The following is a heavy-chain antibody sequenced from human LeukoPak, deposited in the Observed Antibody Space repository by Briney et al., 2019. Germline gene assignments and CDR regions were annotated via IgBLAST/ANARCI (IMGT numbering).Heavy chain of an antibody. CDR2: IKYDGSER. V-gene: IGHV3-7*01. CDR3: ARLRIVVVPAAKITDY. D-gene: IGHD2-2*01. CDR1: GFVFRTYW. J-gene: IGHJ4*02. Sequence: GGSLRLSCAASGFVFRTYWMTWVRQAPGKGLEGVANIKYDGSERYYADSVEGRFTISRDDDKNSLYLQMNSLRAEDTAVYFCARLRIVVVPAAKITDYWGQGTLVTVSS.